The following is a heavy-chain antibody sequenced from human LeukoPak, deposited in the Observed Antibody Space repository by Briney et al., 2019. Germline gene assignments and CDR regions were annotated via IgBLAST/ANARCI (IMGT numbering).Heavy chain of an antibody. CDR1: GFTFSEYS. V-gene: IGHV3-21*01. CDR2: ISTSSSHI. CDR3: ARQVSGYGSGSFYFDY. D-gene: IGHD3-10*01. Sequence: GGSLRLSCAASGFTFSEYSMNWVRQAPGKGLEWASFISTSSSHIYYGDSVKGRFTISRDNARNSVSLQMNSLRAEDTAVYYCARQVSGYGSGSFYFDYWGQGMLVTVSS. J-gene: IGHJ4*02.